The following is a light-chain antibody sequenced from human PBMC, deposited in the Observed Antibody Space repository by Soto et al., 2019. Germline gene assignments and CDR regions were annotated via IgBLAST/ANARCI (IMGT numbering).Light chain of an antibody. Sequence: ALTQPASVSGSPGQSITVSCTGSSSDVGTYNSVSWYQQHPGKAPKLIIYDVSNRPSGVSNRFSGSKSGNTASLTISGLQTEDEADYYCSSYTSSSSWVFGGGTKVTVL. CDR3: SSYTSSSSWV. J-gene: IGLJ3*02. CDR1: SSDVGTYNS. V-gene: IGLV2-14*03. CDR2: DVS.